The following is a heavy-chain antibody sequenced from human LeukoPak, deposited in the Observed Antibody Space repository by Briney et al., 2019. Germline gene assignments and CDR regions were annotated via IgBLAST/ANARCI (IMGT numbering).Heavy chain of an antibody. CDR2: IYYSGST. V-gene: IGHV4-39*02. J-gene: IGHJ4*02. CDR3: ARERDYYDSSGFL. D-gene: IGHD3-22*01. CDR1: GGSISSSSYY. Sequence: PSETLSLTCTVSGGSISSSSYYWGWIRQSPGKGLEWIGSIYYSGSTYYNLSLKSRVTISVDTSKNQFSLKLSSVTAADTAVYYCARERDYYDSSGFLWGQGTLVTVSS.